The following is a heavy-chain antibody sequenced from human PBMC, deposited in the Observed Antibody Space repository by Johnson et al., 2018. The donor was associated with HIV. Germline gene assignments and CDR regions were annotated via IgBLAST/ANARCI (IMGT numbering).Heavy chain of an antibody. CDR3: ARSYSGNSAFDI. CDR2: IKQDGSEK. Sequence: VQLVESGGGVIRPGGSLRLSCAASGFTLSSYWMSWVRQAPEKGLEWVANIKQDGSEKYYVDSVKGRLTISRENAKNSVYLQMNSLRAEDTAVYYCARSYSGNSAFDIWGQGTMVTVSS. J-gene: IGHJ3*02. V-gene: IGHV3-7*01. CDR1: GFTLSSYW. D-gene: IGHD1-26*01.